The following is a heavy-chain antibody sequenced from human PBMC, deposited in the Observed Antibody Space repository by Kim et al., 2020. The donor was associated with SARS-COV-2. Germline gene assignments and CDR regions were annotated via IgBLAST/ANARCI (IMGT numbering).Heavy chain of an antibody. CDR3: AKGPKGGYCSSTSCYYFDY. D-gene: IGHD2-2*01. CDR2: ISGSGGST. J-gene: IGHJ4*02. Sequence: GGSLRLSCAASGFTFSSYAMSWVRQAPGKGLEWVSAISGSGGSTYYADSVKGRFTISRDNSKNTLYLQMNSLRAEDTAVYYCAKGPKGGYCSSTSCYYFDYWGQGTLVTVSS. V-gene: IGHV3-23*01. CDR1: GFTFSSYA.